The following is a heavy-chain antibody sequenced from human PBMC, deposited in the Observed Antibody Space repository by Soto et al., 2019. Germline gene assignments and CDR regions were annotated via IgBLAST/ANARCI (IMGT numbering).Heavy chain of an antibody. CDR2: IYYSGTT. CDR3: ARLNQPRGSGYFDF. V-gene: IGHV4-39*01. CDR1: GGSISTSSYY. D-gene: IGHD3-16*01. J-gene: IGHJ4*02. Sequence: QLQLQESGPGLVRPSETLSLTCTVSGGSISTSSYYWGWIRQPPGKGLEWIGSIYYSGTTYYNPSLKSRVTISIDTSKNQFSLKLTSVTAADTAVYSCARLNQPRGSGYFDFWGRGTLVTVSS.